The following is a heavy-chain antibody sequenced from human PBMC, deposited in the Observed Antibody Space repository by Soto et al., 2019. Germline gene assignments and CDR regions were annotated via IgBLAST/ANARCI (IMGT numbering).Heavy chain of an antibody. CDR2: ISGSAGST. J-gene: IGHJ4*02. Sequence: GGSLRLSCEASGFLFSTYVMSWVRQVPGKGLEWVSGISGSAGSTYYADSVKGRFTISRDNSKNTLYLQMNSLRVEDTAVYYCAKAPAYYYGSGTSNFDYWGQGTLVTVSS. D-gene: IGHD3-10*01. V-gene: IGHV3-23*01. CDR1: GFLFSTYV. CDR3: AKAPAYYYGSGTSNFDY.